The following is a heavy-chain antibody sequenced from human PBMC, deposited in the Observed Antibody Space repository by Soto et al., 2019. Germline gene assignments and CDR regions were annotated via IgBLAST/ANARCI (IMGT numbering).Heavy chain of an antibody. D-gene: IGHD3-3*01. CDR1: GGTFSSYA. V-gene: IGHV1-69*06. J-gene: IGHJ5*02. CDR2: IIPIFGTA. Sequence: SVKVSCKASGGTFSSYAISWVRQAPGQGLEWMGGIIPIFGTANYAQKFQGRVTITADKSTSTAYMELSSLRSEDTAVYYCAGTPAIRFLEWLPTYPKNWFDPWGQGXLVTVYS. CDR3: AGTPAIRFLEWLPTYPKNWFDP.